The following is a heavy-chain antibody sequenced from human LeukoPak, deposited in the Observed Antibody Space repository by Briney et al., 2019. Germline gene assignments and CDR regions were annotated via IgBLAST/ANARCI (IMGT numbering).Heavy chain of an antibody. CDR3: ASGTASVATIKAVSSPFDY. CDR2: INHSGST. Sequence: SSETPSLTCAVYGGSFSGYYWSWIRQPPGKGLEWIGEINHSGSTNYNPSLKSRVTISVDTSKNQFSLKLSSVTAADTAVYYCASGTASVATIKAVSSPFDYWGQGTLVTVSS. CDR1: GGSFSGYY. D-gene: IGHD5-12*01. V-gene: IGHV4-34*01. J-gene: IGHJ4*02.